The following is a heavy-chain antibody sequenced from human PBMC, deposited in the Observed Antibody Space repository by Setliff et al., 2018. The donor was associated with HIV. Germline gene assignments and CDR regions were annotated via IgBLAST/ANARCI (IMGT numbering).Heavy chain of an antibody. CDR1: GGSFSDNY. V-gene: IGHV4-34*01. Sequence: KTSETLSLTCAVYGGSFSDNYWSWIRQSPGKGLEWIGEINHRGSTNYNPSLKSRVTISVDTSKNHFSLKLRSVTAADTAVYYCAQLGMVDDFDYWGQGTLVTVSS. CDR3: AQLGMVDDFDY. J-gene: IGHJ4*02. D-gene: IGHD1-1*01. CDR2: INHRGST.